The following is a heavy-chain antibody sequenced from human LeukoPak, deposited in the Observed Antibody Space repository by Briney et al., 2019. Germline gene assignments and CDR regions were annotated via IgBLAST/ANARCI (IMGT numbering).Heavy chain of an antibody. CDR3: AREVDPEAHITMVRGVIIPYFDY. D-gene: IGHD3-10*01. Sequence: ASVKVSCKASGYTFTSYYMHWVRQAPGQGLEWMGIINPSGGSTSYAQKFQGRVTMTRDMSTSTVYMELSSLRSEDTAVYYCAREVDPEAHITMVRGVIIPYFDYWGQGTLVTVSS. J-gene: IGHJ4*02. CDR2: INPSGGST. CDR1: GYTFTSYY. V-gene: IGHV1-46*01.